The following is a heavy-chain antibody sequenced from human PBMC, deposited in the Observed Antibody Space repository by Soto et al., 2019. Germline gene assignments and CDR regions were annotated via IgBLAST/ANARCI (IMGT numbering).Heavy chain of an antibody. CDR1: GFTFSSYA. J-gene: IGHJ4*02. CDR3: ASDLDDSSGYPQWAFDY. Sequence: GGSLRLSCAASGFTFSSYAMHWVRQAPGKGLEWVAVISYDGSNKYYADSVKGRFTISRDNSKNTLYLQMNSLRAEDTAVYYCASDLDDSSGYPQWAFDYWGQGTLVTVSS. V-gene: IGHV3-30-3*01. CDR2: ISYDGSNK. D-gene: IGHD3-22*01.